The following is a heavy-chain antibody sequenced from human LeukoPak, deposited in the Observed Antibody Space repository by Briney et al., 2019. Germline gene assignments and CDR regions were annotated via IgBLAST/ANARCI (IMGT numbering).Heavy chain of an antibody. D-gene: IGHD3-22*01. CDR1: GFILSTYG. J-gene: IGHJ4*02. CDR2: INHSGST. V-gene: IGHV4-34*01. Sequence: GTLRLSCAASGFILSTYGMSWIRQPPGKGLEWIGEINHSGSTNYNPSLKSRVTISVDTSKNQFSLKLSSVTAADTAVYYCARGDYYEASNDYWGQGTLVTVSS. CDR3: ARGDYYEASNDY.